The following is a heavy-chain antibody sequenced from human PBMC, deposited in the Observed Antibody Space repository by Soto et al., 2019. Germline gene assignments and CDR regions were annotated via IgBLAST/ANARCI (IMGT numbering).Heavy chain of an antibody. Sequence: EWLALIYWDDDKRYSPSLKSRLTITKDTSKNQVVLTMTNMDPVDTATYYCAHGITIFGVVTLNWFDPWGQGTLVTVSS. V-gene: IGHV2-5*02. CDR3: AHGITIFGVVTLNWFDP. CDR2: IYWDDDK. J-gene: IGHJ5*02. D-gene: IGHD3-3*01.